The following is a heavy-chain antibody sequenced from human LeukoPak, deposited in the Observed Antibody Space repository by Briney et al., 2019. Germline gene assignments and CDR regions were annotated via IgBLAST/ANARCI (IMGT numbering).Heavy chain of an antibody. Sequence: PGRSLRLSCAASGFIFSSYGMHWVRQAPGKGLEWVAVIWYDGSQKYYADSVKGRSTFSRDNSKNTLYLQMDSLRVEDTAVYYCARGESNIVVVPAPVELEPTDAFDIWGQGTMVTVSS. J-gene: IGHJ3*02. V-gene: IGHV3-33*01. D-gene: IGHD2-2*01. CDR3: ARGESNIVVVPAPVELEPTDAFDI. CDR1: GFIFSSYG. CDR2: IWYDGSQK.